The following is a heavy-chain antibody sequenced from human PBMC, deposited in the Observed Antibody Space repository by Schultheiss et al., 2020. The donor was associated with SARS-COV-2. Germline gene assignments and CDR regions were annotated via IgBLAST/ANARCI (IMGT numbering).Heavy chain of an antibody. D-gene: IGHD4-11*01. CDR3: AAETTVTTYGMDV. CDR1: GGTFIIYP. V-gene: IGHV1-2*02. CDR2: INPNSGGT. Sequence: ASVKVSCKASGGTFIIYPINWVRQAPGQGLEWMGWINPNSGGTNYAQKFQGRVTMTRDTSISTAYMELSSLRSEDTAVYYCAAETTVTTYGMDVWGQGTTVTVSS. J-gene: IGHJ6*02.